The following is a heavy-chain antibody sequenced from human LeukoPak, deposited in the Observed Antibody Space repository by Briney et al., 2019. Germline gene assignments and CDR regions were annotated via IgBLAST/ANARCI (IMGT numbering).Heavy chain of an antibody. CDR2: ITSTSSYT. V-gene: IGHV3-21*01. Sequence: GGSLRLSCAASGFTFSSYWMHWVRQAPGKGLEWVSSITSTSSYTYYADSVKGRFTISRDNAKNSLYLQLNSLRAEDTAVYYCASEAAGYINYWGQGTLVTVSS. D-gene: IGHD6-13*01. J-gene: IGHJ4*02. CDR3: ASEAAGYINY. CDR1: GFTFSSYW.